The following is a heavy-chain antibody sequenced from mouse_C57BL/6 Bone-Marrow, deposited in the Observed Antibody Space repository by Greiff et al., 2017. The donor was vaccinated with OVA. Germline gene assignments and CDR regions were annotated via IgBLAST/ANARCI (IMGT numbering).Heavy chain of an antibody. CDR2: ISNLAYSL. D-gene: IGHD2-3*01. CDR1: GFTFSDYG. J-gene: IGHJ1*03. CDR3: ARQGDGYHWYFDV. Sequence: EVNVVESGGGLVQPGGSLKLSCAASGFTFSDYGMAWVRQAPRKGPEWVAFISNLAYSLYYADPVTGRFTLSRENAKNTLDQEMSSLRAEDTAMYYCARQGDGYHWYFDVWGTGTTVTVSS. V-gene: IGHV5-15*01.